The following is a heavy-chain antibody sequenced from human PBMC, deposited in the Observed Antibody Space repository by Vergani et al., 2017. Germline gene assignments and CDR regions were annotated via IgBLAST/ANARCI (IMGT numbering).Heavy chain of an antibody. J-gene: IGHJ5*02. CDR3: ARXGGSHTGAKWFDP. CDR1: GDSVISTDYH. V-gene: IGHV4-38-2*02. Sequence: QVQLQESGPGLVKPSETLSLTCTVSGDSVISTDYHWGWIRQPPGKGLEWIGSVHSSGNSYYNPSFESRVTISVDTSENQFSLRLTSVTAADSAVYFCARXGGSHTGAKWFDPWGQGTLVTVSS. CDR2: VHSSGNS. D-gene: IGHD7-27*01.